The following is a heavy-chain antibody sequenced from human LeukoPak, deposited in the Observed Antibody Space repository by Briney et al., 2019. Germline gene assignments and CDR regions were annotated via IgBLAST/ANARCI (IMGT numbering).Heavy chain of an antibody. Sequence: SETLSLTCGVYGGSFSGDYWSWIRQPPGKGLEWIGEINHSGSTNYNPSLKSRVTISIDTSKKQFSLKLSSVTAADTAVYYCARTDGDCSGGTCYGRGPNRLFDYWGQGTLVTVSS. CDR2: INHSGST. CDR1: GGSFSGDY. CDR3: ARTDGDCSGGTCYGRGPNRLFDY. V-gene: IGHV4-34*01. J-gene: IGHJ4*02. D-gene: IGHD2-15*01.